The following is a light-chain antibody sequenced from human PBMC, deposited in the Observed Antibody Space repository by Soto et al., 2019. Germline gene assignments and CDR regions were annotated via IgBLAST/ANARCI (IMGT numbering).Light chain of an antibody. CDR3: KHGTYCLLWT. CDR1: QSLVYSDGNTY. V-gene: IGKV2-30*01. CDR2: KVS. Sequence: DVVMTQSPLSLPVTLGQPASISCRSSQSLVYSDGNTYLNWFQQKPGQSPRRLIYKVSNRDSGALDRFRGSGPGTDFTMKVSRVEAEDVWVYYCKHGTYCLLWTGGQGTKVDIK. J-gene: IGKJ1*01.